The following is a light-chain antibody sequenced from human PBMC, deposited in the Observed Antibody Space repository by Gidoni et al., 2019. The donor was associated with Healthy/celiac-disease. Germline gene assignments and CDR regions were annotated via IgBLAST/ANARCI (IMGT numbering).Light chain of an antibody. CDR1: QSISSW. CDR3: QQGWT. CDR2: DAS. Sequence: DIQMTQSPSPLSASVGDRVTITCRASQSISSWLAWYQQKPGKAPKLLIYDASSLESGVPSRFSGSGSGTEFSLTISSLQPDDFATYYCQQGWTFGQGTKVEIK. V-gene: IGKV1-5*01. J-gene: IGKJ1*01.